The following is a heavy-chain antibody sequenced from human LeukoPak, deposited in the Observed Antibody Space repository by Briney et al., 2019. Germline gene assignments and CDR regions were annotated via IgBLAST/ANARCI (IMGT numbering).Heavy chain of an antibody. CDR1: GYTFTGYY. J-gene: IGHJ4*02. CDR3: TFLGGGSFYPGY. Sequence: ASVKVSCKASGYTFTGYYMHWVRQAPGQGLEWVGWINPNSGGTTYAQKFQGRVTMTRDTSISTAYMELSRLRSDDTAVYYCTFLGGGSFYPGYWGQGTLVTVSS. D-gene: IGHD2-15*01. CDR2: INPNSGGT. V-gene: IGHV1-2*02.